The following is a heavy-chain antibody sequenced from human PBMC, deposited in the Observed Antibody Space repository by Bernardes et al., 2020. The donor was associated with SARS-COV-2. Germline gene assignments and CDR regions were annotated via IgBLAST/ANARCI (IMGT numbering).Heavy chain of an antibody. V-gene: IGHV4-34*01. J-gene: IGHJ3*02. D-gene: IGHD4-17*01. Sequence: SESLSLTCSVSGGSISNYYWSWIRQPPGKGLEWIGEINHSGSTNYNPSLKSRVTISVDTSKNQFSLKLSSVTAADTAVYYCARGATVTTFVGFDIWGQGTMVTVSS. CDR3: ARGATVTTFVGFDI. CDR2: INHSGST. CDR1: GGSISNYY.